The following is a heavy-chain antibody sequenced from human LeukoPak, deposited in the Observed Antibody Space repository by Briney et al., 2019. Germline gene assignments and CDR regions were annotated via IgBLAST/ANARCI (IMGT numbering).Heavy chain of an antibody. D-gene: IGHD5-18*01. CDR1: GGSISSYY. V-gene: IGHV4-34*01. Sequence: SETLSLTCTVSGGSISSYYWSWIRQPPGKGLEWIGEINHSGSTNYNPSLKSRVTISVDTSKNQFSLKLSSVTAADTAVYYCARGLHGRVDTATYYFDYWGQGTLVTVSS. J-gene: IGHJ4*02. CDR3: ARGLHGRVDTATYYFDY. CDR2: INHSGST.